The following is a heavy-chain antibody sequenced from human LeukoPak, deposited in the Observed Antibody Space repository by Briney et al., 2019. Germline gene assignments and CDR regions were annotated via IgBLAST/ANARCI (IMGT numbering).Heavy chain of an antibody. CDR1: GYTSTGYY. J-gene: IGHJ4*02. Sequence: GASVKVSCKASGYTSTGYYMHWVRQAPGQGLEWMGWINPNSGGTNYAQKFQGRVTMTRDTSISTAYMELSRLRSDDTAVYYCARGLFNWSLRLYYFDYWGQGTLVTVSS. V-gene: IGHV1-2*02. CDR3: ARGLFNWSLRLYYFDY. CDR2: INPNSGGT. D-gene: IGHD3-9*01.